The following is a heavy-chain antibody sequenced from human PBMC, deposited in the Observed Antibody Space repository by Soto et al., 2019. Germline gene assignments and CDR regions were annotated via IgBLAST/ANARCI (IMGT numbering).Heavy chain of an antibody. CDR3: ATGRIAARPISLWFDP. J-gene: IGHJ5*02. D-gene: IGHD6-6*01. CDR1: GYTLTELS. Sequence: GASVKVSCKVSGYTLTELSMHWVRQAPGKGLEWMGGFDPEDGETIYAQKFQGRVTMTEDTSTDTAYMELSSLRSEDTAVYYCATGRIAARPISLWFDPWGQATLVTVSS. CDR2: FDPEDGET. V-gene: IGHV1-24*01.